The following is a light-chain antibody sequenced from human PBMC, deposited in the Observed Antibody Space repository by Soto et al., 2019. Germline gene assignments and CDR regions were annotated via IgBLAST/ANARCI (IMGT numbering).Light chain of an antibody. CDR1: SSDVGGYNY. CDR3: SSYTSSSTRVV. V-gene: IGLV2-14*01. J-gene: IGLJ2*01. CDR2: DVS. Sequence: QSALTQPASVSGSPGQSITISCTGTSSDVGGYNYVSWYQQHPGKAPKLMIYDVSTRPSGVSNRFSGSKSGNTASLTISGLQAEAEADYYCSSYTSSSTRVVFGGGTKLTVL.